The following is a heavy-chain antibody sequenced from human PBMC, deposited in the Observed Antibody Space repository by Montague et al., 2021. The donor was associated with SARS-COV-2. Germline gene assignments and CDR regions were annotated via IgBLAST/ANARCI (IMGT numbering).Heavy chain of an antibody. V-gene: IGHV4-59*08. J-gene: IGHJ4*02. CDR1: GASIMGYH. CDR2: VRDTGTT. Sequence: SETLSLTCGVPGASIMGYHWSWVRKPPGRGLEWIGDVRDTGTTNYNPSLHNRITISIDTSEGQFSLRLTAVTAADTAVYYCARFIRVGTSSAFDRWGQGIPVTVSS. CDR3: ARFIRVGTSSAFDR. D-gene: IGHD3-10*01.